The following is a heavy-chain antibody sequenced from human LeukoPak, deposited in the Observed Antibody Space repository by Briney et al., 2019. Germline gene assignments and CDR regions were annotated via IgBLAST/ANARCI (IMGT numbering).Heavy chain of an antibody. Sequence: GGSLRLSCAACRFTFSSYGRHWVRQAPGKGLEWMALIRYDGSNKYYADSVKGRVTISRDNSKNTLYLQMNSLRAEDTAVYYRAKLVPVELLVQNFGYWGQRTLVTVSS. D-gene: IGHD6-6*01. J-gene: IGHJ4*02. CDR1: RFTFSSYG. CDR2: IRYDGSNK. V-gene: IGHV3-30*02. CDR3: AKLVPVELLVQNFGY.